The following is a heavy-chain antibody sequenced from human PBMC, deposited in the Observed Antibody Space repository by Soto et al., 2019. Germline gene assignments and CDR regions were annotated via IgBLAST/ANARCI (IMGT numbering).Heavy chain of an antibody. CDR3: ARGSPDYYYMDV. CDR1: GFTFSSYS. CDR2: ISSSSSTI. Sequence: PGGSLRLSCAASGFTFSSYSMNWVRQAPGKGLEWVSYISSSSSTIYYADSVKGRFTISRDNAKNSLYLQMNSLRAEDTAVYYCARGSPDYYYMDVWGKGTTVTVSS. J-gene: IGHJ6*03. V-gene: IGHV3-48*01.